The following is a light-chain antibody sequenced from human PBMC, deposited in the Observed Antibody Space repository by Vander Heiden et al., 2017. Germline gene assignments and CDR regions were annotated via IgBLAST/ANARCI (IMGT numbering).Light chain of an antibody. CDR2: DAS. J-gene: IGKJ4*01. V-gene: IGKV3-11*01. Sequence: EILFTQSPSTLSFSPGERSTLSCRASQSVSSCLAWYQQKPGQAPRLLISDASNRATGIPARFSGSGSGTDFTLTISTLEPEDFAVYYCQQRSSWPLTFGGGTKVEIK. CDR3: QQRSSWPLT. CDR1: QSVSSC.